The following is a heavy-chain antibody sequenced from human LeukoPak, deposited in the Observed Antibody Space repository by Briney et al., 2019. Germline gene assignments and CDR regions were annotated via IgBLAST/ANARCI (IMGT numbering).Heavy chain of an antibody. V-gene: IGHV3-23*01. D-gene: IGHD1-26*01. CDR3: AKENPVGGTNYFDY. CDR2: ISGSGGST. Sequence: GGSLRLSCAASGFTFSSYAMSLVRQAPGKGLEWVSAISGSGGSTYYADSVKGRFTISRDNSKNTLYIQMNSLRAEDKDVYYCAKENPVGGTNYFDYWGQGTMVTASS. CDR1: GFTFSSYA. J-gene: IGHJ4*02.